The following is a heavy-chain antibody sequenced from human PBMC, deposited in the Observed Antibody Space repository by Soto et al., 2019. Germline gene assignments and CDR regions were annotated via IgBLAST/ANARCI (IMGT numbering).Heavy chain of an antibody. CDR1: GYSFTSYA. CDR3: ARGDFLTYDDY. D-gene: IGHD3-16*01. V-gene: IGHV1-3*01. J-gene: IGHJ4*02. Sequence: QVQLVQSGAEVKKPGASVKVSCKASGYSFTSYAMHWVRQAPGQRLEWMGWINAGNGNTKYSQKFQGRVTITRDTSASTAYMELSSLRSEDTAVYYCARGDFLTYDDYWGQGTLVTVSS. CDR2: INAGNGNT.